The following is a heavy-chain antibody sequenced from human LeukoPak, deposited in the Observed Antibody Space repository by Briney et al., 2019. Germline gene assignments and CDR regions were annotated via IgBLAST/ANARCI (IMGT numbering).Heavy chain of an antibody. D-gene: IGHD2-2*01. CDR3: ARDYAPLGDWFDP. V-gene: IGHV4-4*07. CDR2: IYTSGST. CDR1: GGSIRSYS. J-gene: IGHJ5*02. Sequence: LETLSLTCTVSGGSIRSYSWSWIRQPAGKGLEWIGRIYTSGSTNYNPSLKSRVTISVEKSKNQFSLKLRSVTAADTAVYYCARDYAPLGDWFDPWGQGTLVTVSS.